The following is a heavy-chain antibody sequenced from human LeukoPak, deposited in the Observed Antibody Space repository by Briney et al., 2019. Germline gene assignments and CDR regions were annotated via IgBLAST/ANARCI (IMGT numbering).Heavy chain of an antibody. Sequence: PGGSLRLSCAASGFTFSNYAMSWVRQAPGRGLEWVSAIGGSGGGTYYADSVKGRFTISRDNSKNTLYLQMNSLRADDTAVYYCARRGEFGAFDIWGQGTMVTVSS. D-gene: IGHD3-10*01. CDR3: ARRGEFGAFDI. CDR1: GFTFSNYA. V-gene: IGHV3-23*01. J-gene: IGHJ3*02. CDR2: IGGSGGGT.